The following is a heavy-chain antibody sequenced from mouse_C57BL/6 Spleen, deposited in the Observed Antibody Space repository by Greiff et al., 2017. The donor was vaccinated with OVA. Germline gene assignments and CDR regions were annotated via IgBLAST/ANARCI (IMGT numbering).Heavy chain of an antibody. J-gene: IGHJ4*01. CDR1: GYTFTSYW. CDR2: INPSNGVT. D-gene: IGHD1-1*01. V-gene: IGHV1-53*01. CDR3: ARRTTVVNAMDY. Sequence: QVQLQQPGAELVKPGASVKMSCKASGYTFTSYWMHWVKQRPVHGLEWIGNINPSNGVTNYNEKFKSKATLTVDKSSSTAYMQLSSLTSEDSAVYYCARRTTVVNAMDYWGQGTSVTVSA.